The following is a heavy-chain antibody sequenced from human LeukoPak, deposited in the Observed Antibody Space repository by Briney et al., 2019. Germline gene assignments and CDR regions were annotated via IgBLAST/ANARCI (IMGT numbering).Heavy chain of an antibody. Sequence: HGGSLRLSCAASGFTFSRYEMNWVGQAPGKGMEGVSYISSSGSNIYYAESVKGRFTISRDNAKNSLYLQMNSLRAEDTAVYYCARFALKTPPTDWGQGTLVTVSS. J-gene: IGHJ4*02. CDR2: ISSSGSNI. V-gene: IGHV3-48*03. CDR3: ARFALKTPPTD. CDR1: GFTFSRYE.